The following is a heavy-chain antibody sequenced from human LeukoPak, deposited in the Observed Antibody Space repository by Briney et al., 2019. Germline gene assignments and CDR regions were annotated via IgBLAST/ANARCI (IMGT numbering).Heavy chain of an antibody. CDR3: ARDQSPVATIPLYYFDY. CDR2: ISYDGSNK. D-gene: IGHD5-12*01. V-gene: IGHV3-30-3*01. CDR1: GFTFSSYA. J-gene: IGHJ4*02. Sequence: GGSLRLSCAASGFTFSSYAMHWVRQAPGKGLEWVAVISYDGSNKYYADSVKGRFTISRDNSKNTLYLQMNSLRAEDTAVYYCARDQSPVATIPLYYFDYWGQGTLVTVSS.